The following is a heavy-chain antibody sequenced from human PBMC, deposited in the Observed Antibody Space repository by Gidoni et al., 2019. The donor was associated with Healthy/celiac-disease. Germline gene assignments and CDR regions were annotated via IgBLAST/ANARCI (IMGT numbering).Heavy chain of an antibody. J-gene: IGHJ3*02. CDR3: AKDPSLIGSDAFDI. V-gene: IGHV3-23*01. Sequence: EVQMLASGGGLVPPGGSLRLSCAASGLNVCSYAMRWVRQAPGKGLECVSAISGSGGSTYYADSVKGRFTIARDNSKNNLYLKMNRLRAEDTDVYYCAKDPSLIGSDAFDIWGQGTMVTVSS. CDR2: ISGSGGST. CDR1: GLNVCSYA.